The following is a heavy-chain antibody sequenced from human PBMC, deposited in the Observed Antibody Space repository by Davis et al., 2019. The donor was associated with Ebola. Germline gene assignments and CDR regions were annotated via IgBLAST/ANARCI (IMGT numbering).Heavy chain of an antibody. J-gene: IGHJ6*02. CDR2: INYSGST. CDR3: ARNTAGYYPYYYYGMDV. D-gene: IGHD3-22*01. V-gene: IGHV4-39*07. CDR1: GGSISSSSYY. Sequence: SETLSLTCTVSGGSISSSSYYWGWIRQPPGKGLEWIGEINYSGSTNYNPSLKSRVTISVDTSKNQFSLKLSSVTAADTAVYYCARNTAGYYPYYYYGMDVWGQGTTVTVSS.